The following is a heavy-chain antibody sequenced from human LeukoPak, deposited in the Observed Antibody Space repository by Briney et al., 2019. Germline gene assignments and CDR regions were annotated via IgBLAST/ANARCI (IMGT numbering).Heavy chain of an antibody. D-gene: IGHD1-7*01. CDR1: GYTFTSYG. Sequence: GASVKVSCKASGYTFTSYGISWVRQAPGQGLEWMGWISAYNGNTNYAQKLQGRVTMTTDTSTSTAYMELRSLRSDDTAVYYCARDRGYNWNYLGYDYWGQGTLVTVSS. CDR3: ARDRGYNWNYLGYDY. V-gene: IGHV1-18*01. J-gene: IGHJ4*02. CDR2: ISAYNGNT.